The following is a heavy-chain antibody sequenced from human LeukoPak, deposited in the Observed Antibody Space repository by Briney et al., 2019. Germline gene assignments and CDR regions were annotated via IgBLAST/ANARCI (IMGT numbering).Heavy chain of an antibody. Sequence: GGSLRLSCAASEFTFSDYWMHWVRQAPGKGLVWVSRINSDGTSTSYADSVKGRFTISRDNAKNSLYLQMDSLRAEDTAVYYCARSALTYYDFWSGYLGGYNWFDPWGQGTLVTVSS. CDR3: ARSALTYYDFWSGYLGGYNWFDP. CDR1: EFTFSDYW. D-gene: IGHD3-3*01. J-gene: IGHJ5*02. V-gene: IGHV3-74*01. CDR2: INSDGTST.